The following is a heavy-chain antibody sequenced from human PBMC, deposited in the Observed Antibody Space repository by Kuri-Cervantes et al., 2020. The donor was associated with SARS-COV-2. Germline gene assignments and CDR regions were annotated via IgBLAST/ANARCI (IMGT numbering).Heavy chain of an antibody. CDR2: IYPGDSDT. CDR1: GYSFTSYW. CDR3: ARLGDGEYCSGGSCYPWYFDY. Sequence: GGSLRLSCKGSGYSFTSYWIGWVRQMPGKGLEWMGIIYPGDSDTRYSPSFQGQVTISADKSISTAYLQWSSLRASDTAMCYCARLGDGEYCSGGSCYPWYFDYWGQGTLVTVSS. D-gene: IGHD2-15*01. V-gene: IGHV5-51*01. J-gene: IGHJ4*02.